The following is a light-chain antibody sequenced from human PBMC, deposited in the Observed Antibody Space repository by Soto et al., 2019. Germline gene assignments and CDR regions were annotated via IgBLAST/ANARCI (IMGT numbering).Light chain of an antibody. CDR2: QTS. Sequence: EIVMTQSPATLSVSPGERATLSCRASQSVSSDLAWYQHRPGQAPRLLIYQTSLRAAGIPARFSASGSGTDFTLTISSLQSEDFAVYYCQHYHGWPITFGQGTRLEIK. CDR1: QSVSSD. J-gene: IGKJ5*01. V-gene: IGKV3D-15*01. CDR3: QHYHGWPIT.